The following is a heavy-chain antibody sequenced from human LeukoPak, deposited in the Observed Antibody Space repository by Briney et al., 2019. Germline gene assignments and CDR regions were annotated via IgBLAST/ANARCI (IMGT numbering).Heavy chain of an antibody. CDR1: GFTFSSYE. V-gene: IGHV3-48*03. J-gene: IGHJ3*02. CDR2: ISSSSTII. D-gene: IGHD3-16*01. CDR3: GASRQYVGAFDI. Sequence: GGSLRLSCAASGFTFSSYELYWVRQAPGKGLKWISYISSSSTIIKYADSVRGRFTISRDDARESLYLQMSSLRADDTAIYYCGASRQYVGAFDIWGQGTLVTVSS.